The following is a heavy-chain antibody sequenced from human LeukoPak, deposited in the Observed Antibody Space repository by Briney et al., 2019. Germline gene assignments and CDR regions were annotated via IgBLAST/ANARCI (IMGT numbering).Heavy chain of an antibody. CDR1: GFTFSSYW. V-gene: IGHV3-7*01. Sequence: GGSLRLSCAASGFTFSSYWMSWVRQAPGKGLEWVANINQNGSEKYYVDSVKGRFTISRDNAKNSLYLQMNSLRAEDTAVYYCARAGSGRSPDWFDPWGQGTLVTVSS. J-gene: IGHJ5*02. CDR3: ARAGSGRSPDWFDP. CDR2: INQNGSEK. D-gene: IGHD1-26*01.